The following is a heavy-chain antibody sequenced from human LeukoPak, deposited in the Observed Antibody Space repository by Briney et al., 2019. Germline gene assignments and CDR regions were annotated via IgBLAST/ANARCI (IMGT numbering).Heavy chain of an antibody. J-gene: IGHJ6*03. CDR1: GFTFSDYY. D-gene: IGHD3-16*01. CDR2: IKGIGPTT. V-gene: IGHV3-11*04. Sequence: GGSLRLSCTASGFTFSDYYMSWIRQAPGKGLEWVSTIKGIGPTTYYADSLKGRFTISRDNAKNSLFLQMSSLRADDTAIYYCARAGELRYMDVWGKGTAVTVSS. CDR3: ARAGELRYMDV.